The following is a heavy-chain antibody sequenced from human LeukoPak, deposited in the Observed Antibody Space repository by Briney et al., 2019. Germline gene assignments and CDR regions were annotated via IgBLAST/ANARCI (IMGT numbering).Heavy chain of an antibody. D-gene: IGHD4-17*01. V-gene: IGHV1-18*01. CDR1: GYTFTSYG. Sequence: ASVEVSCKTSGYTFTSYGISWVRQAPGQGLDWMGWISAYNGNTNYAQNLQGRVTMTTDTSTSTAYMELRSLRSDDTAVYYCARDRGTAVTVFDYWGQGTLVTVSS. J-gene: IGHJ4*02. CDR3: ARDRGTAVTVFDY. CDR2: ISAYNGNT.